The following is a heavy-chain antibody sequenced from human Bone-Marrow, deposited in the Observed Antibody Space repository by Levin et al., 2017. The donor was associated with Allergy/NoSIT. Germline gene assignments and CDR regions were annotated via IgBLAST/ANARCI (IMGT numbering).Heavy chain of an antibody. V-gene: IGHV4-59*11. D-gene: IGHD2-8*02. Sequence: PGGSLRLSCTVSGGSIKNHFWNWIRLPPGKGLEWIGFMHDSGNGKYNPSLQSRVTMSLDTSSNQFSLKLTSVTAADTAVYFCARDDETGELRGDIWGRGTLVTVSS. J-gene: IGHJ2*01. CDR2: MHDSGNG. CDR1: GGSIKNHF. CDR3: ARDDETGELRGDI.